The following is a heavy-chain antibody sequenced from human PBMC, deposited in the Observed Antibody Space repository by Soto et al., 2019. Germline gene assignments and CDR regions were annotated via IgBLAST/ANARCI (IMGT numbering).Heavy chain of an antibody. CDR1: GGSFSGYY. Sequence: QVQLQQWGAGLLKPSETLSLTCAVYGGSFSGYYWSWIRQPPGKGLEWIGEINHSGSTNYNPSLKSRVTISVDTSKNQFSLKLSSVTAADTAVYDCAILDYYDSSGYSPPWGQGTLVTVSS. J-gene: IGHJ4*02. CDR2: INHSGST. CDR3: AILDYYDSSGYSPP. D-gene: IGHD3-22*01. V-gene: IGHV4-34*01.